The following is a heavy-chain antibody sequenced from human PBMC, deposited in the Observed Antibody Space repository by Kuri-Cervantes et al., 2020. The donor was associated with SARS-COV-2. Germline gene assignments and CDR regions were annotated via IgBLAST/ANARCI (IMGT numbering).Heavy chain of an antibody. Sequence: ASVKVSCKASGYTFTSYAMHWVRQAPGQRLEWMGWSNAGNGNTKYSQEFQGRVTITRDTSASTAYMELSSLRSEDTALYYCAKDMLAVAGRYYFDYWGQGTLVTVSS. J-gene: IGHJ4*02. V-gene: IGHV1-3*02. D-gene: IGHD6-19*01. CDR2: SNAGNGNT. CDR1: GYTFTSYA. CDR3: AKDMLAVAGRYYFDY.